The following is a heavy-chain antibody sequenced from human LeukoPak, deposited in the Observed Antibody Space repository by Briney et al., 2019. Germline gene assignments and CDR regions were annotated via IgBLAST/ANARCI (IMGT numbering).Heavy chain of an antibody. Sequence: GRSLRLSCAASGFTLDDYAMPWVRQAPGKGLEWVSGISWNSGSIGYADSVKGRFTISRDNAKNSLYLQMNSLRAEDTAVYYCAREPTYWGQGTLVTVSS. V-gene: IGHV3-9*01. CDR3: AREPTY. J-gene: IGHJ4*02. CDR1: GFTLDDYA. CDR2: ISWNSGSI.